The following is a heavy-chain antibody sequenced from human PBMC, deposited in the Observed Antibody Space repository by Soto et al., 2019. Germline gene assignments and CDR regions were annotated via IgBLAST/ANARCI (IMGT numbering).Heavy chain of an antibody. CDR1: GYTFTSYD. V-gene: IGHV1-8*01. J-gene: IGHJ5*02. CDR2: MNPNTGNT. Sequence: GASVKVSCKASGYTFTSYDINWVRQATGQGLEWMGWMNPNTGNTGYAQKFQGRITMTRDTSISTSYMELSSLTSEDTAVYYCARGSRQDCSSTSCYPDWFDPWGQGTVVTVSS. CDR3: ARGSRQDCSSTSCYPDWFDP. D-gene: IGHD2-2*01.